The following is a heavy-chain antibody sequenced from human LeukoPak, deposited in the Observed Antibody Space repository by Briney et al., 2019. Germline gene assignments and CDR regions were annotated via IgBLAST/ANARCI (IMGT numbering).Heavy chain of an antibody. D-gene: IGHD5-12*01. CDR1: GYTFTSYY. Sequence: ASVKVSCKASGYTFTSYYMHGVRQAPGQGLECRGIINPIGCSTSYAQKFQGRVTMNRDTCTSTVYMELGGLRSEDTAVYYFSRDSSFHSGYDDPSPWFDPWGQGTLVTVSS. V-gene: IGHV1-46*01. CDR2: INPIGCST. J-gene: IGHJ5*02. CDR3: SRDSSFHSGYDDPSPWFDP.